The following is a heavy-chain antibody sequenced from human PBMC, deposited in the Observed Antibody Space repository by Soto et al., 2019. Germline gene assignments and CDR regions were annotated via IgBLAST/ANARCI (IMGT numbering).Heavy chain of an antibody. CDR2: IYYSGST. V-gene: IGHV4-39*01. D-gene: IGHD5-12*01. CDR3: ARHSGYGPQIDY. Sequence: QLQLQESGPGLVKPSETLSLTCTVSGGSISSSSYYWGWIRQPPGKGLEWIGTIYYSGSTYYNPSLKSRVTISVDTSKNQFSLKLSSVTAADTAVYYCARHSGYGPQIDYGGQGTLVTVSS. J-gene: IGHJ4*02. CDR1: GGSISSSSYY.